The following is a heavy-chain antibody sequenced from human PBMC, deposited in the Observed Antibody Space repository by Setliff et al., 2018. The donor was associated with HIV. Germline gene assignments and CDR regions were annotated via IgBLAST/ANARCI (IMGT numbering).Heavy chain of an antibody. J-gene: IGHJ4*02. D-gene: IGHD5-12*01. V-gene: IGHV4-34*01. CDR1: GASFSDYS. Sequence: LSLTCAVYGASFSDYSWSWIRQPPGKGLEWIGETNHSGSTNYNPSLKTRVTISVDTSKNQFSLKLTSVTAADTAVYYCAKSPGFTGYGGSGWGQGTLVTVSS. CDR2: TNHSGST. CDR3: AKSPGFTGYGGSG.